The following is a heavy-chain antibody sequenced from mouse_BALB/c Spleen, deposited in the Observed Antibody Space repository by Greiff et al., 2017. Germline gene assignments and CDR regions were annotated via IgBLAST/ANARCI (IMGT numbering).Heavy chain of an antibody. D-gene: IGHD2-10*02. CDR3: ARGGLYDYYAMDY. CDR2: ISNGGGST. V-gene: IGHV5-12-2*01. Sequence: EVKLMESGGGLVQPGGSLKLSCAASGFTFSSYTMSWVRQTPEKRLEWVAYISNGGGSTYYPDTVKGRFTISRDNAKNTLYLQMSSLKSEDTAMYYCARGGLYDYYAMDYWGQGTSVTVSS. CDR1: GFTFSSYT. J-gene: IGHJ4*01.